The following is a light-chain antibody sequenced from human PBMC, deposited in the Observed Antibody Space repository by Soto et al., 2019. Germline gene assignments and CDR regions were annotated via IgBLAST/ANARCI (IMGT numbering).Light chain of an antibody. J-gene: IGKJ5*01. CDR3: QQYNNWPLT. V-gene: IGKV3-15*01. CDR2: GAS. CDR1: QSVSSN. Sequence: ERVMTQSPATVSVSPGEKATLSCRASQSVSSNLAWYQQKPGQAPRLLIYGASSRATGIPVRFSGSGSGTEFTLTISSLQSEDFAVYYCQQYNNWPLTFGQGTRLEIK.